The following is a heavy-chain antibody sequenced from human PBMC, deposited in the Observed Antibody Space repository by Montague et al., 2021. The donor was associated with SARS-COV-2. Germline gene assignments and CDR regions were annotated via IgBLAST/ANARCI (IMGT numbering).Heavy chain of an antibody. CDR1: GFTLSSYA. CDR3: AKDQVYSGSYFAD. Sequence: SLRLSCAASGFTLSSYAMSWVRQAPGKGLEWVSAITGSGGGTYYAGSVKGRLTISKDNSKNMLYLQMNSLRAEDTAVYYCAKDQVYSGSYFADWGQGTLVTVSS. J-gene: IGHJ4*02. V-gene: IGHV3-23*01. CDR2: ITGSGGGT. D-gene: IGHD1-26*01.